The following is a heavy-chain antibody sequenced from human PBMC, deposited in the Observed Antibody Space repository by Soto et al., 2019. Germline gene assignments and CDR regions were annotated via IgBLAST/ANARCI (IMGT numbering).Heavy chain of an antibody. Sequence: PGESLKISCKGSGYSFTSYWISWVRQMPGKGLEWMGRIDPSDSYTNYSPSFQGHVTISADKSISTAYLQWSSLKASDTAMYYCARLQATQVNYDILTGYYGMDVWGQGTTVTVSS. CDR1: GYSFTSYW. CDR2: IDPSDSYT. CDR3: ARLQATQVNYDILTGYYGMDV. D-gene: IGHD3-9*01. J-gene: IGHJ6*02. V-gene: IGHV5-10-1*01.